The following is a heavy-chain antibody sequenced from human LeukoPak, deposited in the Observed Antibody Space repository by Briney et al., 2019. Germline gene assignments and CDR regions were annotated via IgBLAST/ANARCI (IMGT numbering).Heavy chain of an antibody. CDR1: GSSFTSYW. V-gene: IGHV5-51*01. CDR2: IFPGDSDT. Sequence: GESLQISCKGSGSSFTSYWIGWVRQKPGKGLEGMGLIFPGDSDTKYSPSFQGQVTISADKSISTAYLQWSSLKASDTAMYYCATYFAGAETFDIWGQGTMVTVSS. D-gene: IGHD3-16*01. J-gene: IGHJ3*02. CDR3: ATYFAGAETFDI.